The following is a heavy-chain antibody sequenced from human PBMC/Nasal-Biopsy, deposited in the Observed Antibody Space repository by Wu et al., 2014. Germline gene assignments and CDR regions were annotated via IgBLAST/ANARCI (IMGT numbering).Heavy chain of an antibody. Sequence: ASGYTFSYYVMHWVRQAPGQRLEWMGWINAGNGNTKYSEKFQGRVTMTRNTSMSTAYMELTGLRSDDTAVYFCARGELRGHNIHYLDSWGQGTLVTVFS. CDR2: INAGNGNT. CDR3: ARGELRGHNIHYLDS. J-gene: IGHJ4*02. D-gene: IGHD1-14*01. V-gene: IGHV1-3*01. CDR1: GYTFSYYV.